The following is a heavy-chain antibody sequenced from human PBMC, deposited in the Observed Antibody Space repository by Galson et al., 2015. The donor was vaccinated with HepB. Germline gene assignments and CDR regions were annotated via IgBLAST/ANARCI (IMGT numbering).Heavy chain of an antibody. CDR2: INWNGGST. CDR1: GFIFNDYG. V-gene: IGHV3-20*04. J-gene: IGHJ6*02. CDR3: ARAVGTTSDLAYNYGMDV. Sequence: SLRLSCATSGFIFNDYGMSWVRQVLGKGLEWVSDINWNGGSTDYADSVKGRFTISRDNANNFLYLQMNSLRVEDTALYYCARAVGTTSDLAYNYGMDVWGQGTTFTVSS. D-gene: IGHD2/OR15-2a*01.